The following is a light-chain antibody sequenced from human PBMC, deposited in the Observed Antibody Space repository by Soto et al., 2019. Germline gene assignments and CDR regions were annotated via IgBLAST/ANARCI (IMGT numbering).Light chain of an antibody. CDR1: QSISSW. CDR3: QQYNSYST. V-gene: IGKV1-5*03. J-gene: IGKJ1*01. Sequence: DIQMTQSPSTLSASVGDRVTITCRASQSISSWLAWYQQKPGKAPKLLIYQASSLDSGVPSRFSGSGSGTEFTLTISSLQPDDFATYYCQQYNSYSTFGQGTKVEIK. CDR2: QAS.